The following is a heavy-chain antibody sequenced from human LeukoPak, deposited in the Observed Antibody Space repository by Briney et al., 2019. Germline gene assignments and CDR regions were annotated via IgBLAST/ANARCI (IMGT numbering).Heavy chain of an antibody. J-gene: IGHJ6*02. Sequence: ASVKVSCKASGYTFTSYGISWVRQAPGQGLEWMGWISAYNGNTNYAQKLQGRVSMTTDTSTSTAYMELRSLRSDDTAVYYCARDLGSYRYYYGMDVWGQGTTVTVSS. CDR3: ARDLGSYRYYYGMDV. CDR2: ISAYNGNT. V-gene: IGHV1-18*01. CDR1: GYTFTSYG. D-gene: IGHD1-26*01.